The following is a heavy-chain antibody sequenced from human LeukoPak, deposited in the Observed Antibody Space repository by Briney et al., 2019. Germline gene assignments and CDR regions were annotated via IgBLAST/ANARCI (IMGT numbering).Heavy chain of an antibody. CDR3: ARVGYDILTGSIDY. V-gene: IGHV1-2*02. CDR2: INPNSGGT. Sequence: ASVKVSCKVSGYTFTGYYMHWVRQAPGQGLEWMGWINPNSGGTNYAQKFQGRVTMTRDTSISTAYMELSRLRSDDTAVYYCARVGYDILTGSIDYWGQGTLVTVSS. CDR1: GYTFTGYY. J-gene: IGHJ4*02. D-gene: IGHD3-9*01.